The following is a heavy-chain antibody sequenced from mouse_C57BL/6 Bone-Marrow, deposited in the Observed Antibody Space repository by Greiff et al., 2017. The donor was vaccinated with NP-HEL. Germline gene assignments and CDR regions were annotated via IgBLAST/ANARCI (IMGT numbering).Heavy chain of an antibody. J-gene: IGHJ4*01. CDR2: IHPNSGST. CDR3: ARSSSPFYYAMDY. CDR1: GYTFTSYW. V-gene: IGHV1-64*01. Sequence: QVQLQQPGAELVKPGASVKLSCKASGYTFTSYWMQWVKQRPGQGLEWIGMIHPNSGSTNYNEKFKSKATLTVDKSSSTAYMQLSSLTSEDSAVYYCARSSSPFYYAMDYWGQGTSVTVSS. D-gene: IGHD1-1*01.